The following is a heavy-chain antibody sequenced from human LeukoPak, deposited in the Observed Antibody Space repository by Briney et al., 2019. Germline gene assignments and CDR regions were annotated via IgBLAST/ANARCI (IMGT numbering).Heavy chain of an antibody. CDR1: GFTFSSYA. D-gene: IGHD3-16*01. CDR2: ISGSGGST. Sequence: GGSLRLSCAASGFTFSSYAMSWVRQAPGKGLEWVSAISGSGGSTYYADSVKGRFTISRDNSKNTLYLQMNSLRAEDTAVYYCAKDEGGPPYYYYYGMDVWGQGTTVTVSS. V-gene: IGHV3-23*01. CDR3: AKDEGGPPYYYYYGMDV. J-gene: IGHJ6*02.